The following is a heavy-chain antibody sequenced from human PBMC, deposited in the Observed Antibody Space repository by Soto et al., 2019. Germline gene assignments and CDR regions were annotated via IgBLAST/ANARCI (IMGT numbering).Heavy chain of an antibody. CDR1: GYTITDNG. D-gene: IGHD3-3*01. J-gene: IGHJ6*02. CDR2: ISAYNGNT. V-gene: IGHV1-18*01. Sequence: GASVMLSCKESGYTITDNGSRWVRQAPGQELEWMGWISAYNGNTNYAQKLQGRVTMTTDTSTSTAYMELRSLRSDDTAVYYCARDLDAITIFGVVIIPEGYYYGMDVWG. CDR3: ARDLDAITIFGVVIIPEGYYYGMDV.